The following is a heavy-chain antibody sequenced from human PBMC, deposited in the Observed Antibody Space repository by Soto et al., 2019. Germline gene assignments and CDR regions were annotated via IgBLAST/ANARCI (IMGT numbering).Heavy chain of an antibody. J-gene: IGHJ3*02. CDR3: ARDPPFGGYDILTGHPAEAFDI. CDR2: ISAYNGNT. CDR1: GYTFTSYG. Sequence: GASVKVSCKASGYTFTSYGISWVRQAPGQGLEWMGWISAYNGNTNYAQKLQGRVTMTTDTSTSTAYMELRSLRSDDTAVYYCARDPPFGGYDILTGHPAEAFDIWGQGTMVTVS. D-gene: IGHD3-9*01. V-gene: IGHV1-18*01.